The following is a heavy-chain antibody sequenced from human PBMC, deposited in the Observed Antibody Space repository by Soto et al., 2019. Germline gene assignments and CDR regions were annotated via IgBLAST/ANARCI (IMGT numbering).Heavy chain of an antibody. CDR3: AKDIDYGDYGYYFDY. V-gene: IGHV6-1*01. D-gene: IGHD4-17*01. J-gene: IGHJ4*02. CDR2: TYYRSKWYN. Sequence: PSQTLSLTCVISGDSVSSNSAAWNWIRQSPSRGLEWLGRTYYRSKWYNDYADSVKGRFTISRDNAKNSLYLQMNSLRAEDTALYYCAKDIDYGDYGYYFDYWGQGTLVTVSS. CDR1: GDSVSSNSAA.